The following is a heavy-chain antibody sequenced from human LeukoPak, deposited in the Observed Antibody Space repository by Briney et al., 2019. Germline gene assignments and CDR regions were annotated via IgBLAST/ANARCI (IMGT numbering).Heavy chain of an antibody. Sequence: ASVKVSCKASGYTFTSYGISWVRQAPGQGLEWMGWISAYNGNTNYAQKLQGRVTMTTDTSTSTAYMELRSLRYDDTAVYYCARESAPRGDFEYWGQGTLVTVSS. D-gene: IGHD3-10*01. CDR2: ISAYNGNT. V-gene: IGHV1-18*01. J-gene: IGHJ4*02. CDR3: ARESAPRGDFEY. CDR1: GYTFTSYG.